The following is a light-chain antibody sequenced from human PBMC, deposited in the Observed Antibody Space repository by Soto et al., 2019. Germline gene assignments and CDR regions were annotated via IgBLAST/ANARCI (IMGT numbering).Light chain of an antibody. V-gene: IGKV3-11*01. Sequence: EIVLTQSPATLSLSPGERATLSCRASQSVSSYLAWYQQKPGQAPRLLIYDASNRATGIPARFSGSGSGTDFTLTISSLEPEDFAVYYCQQYTAWPLTFGQGTKVDIK. CDR1: QSVSSY. CDR2: DAS. CDR3: QQYTAWPLT. J-gene: IGKJ1*01.